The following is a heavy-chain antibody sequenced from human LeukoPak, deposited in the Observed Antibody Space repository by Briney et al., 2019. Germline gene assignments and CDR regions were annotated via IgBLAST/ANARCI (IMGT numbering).Heavy chain of an antibody. CDR3: ASRVGASYYYYGMDV. V-gene: IGHV4-39*01. D-gene: IGHD1-26*01. CDR2: IYYSGST. Sequence: SETLSLTCTVSGGSISSSSYYWGWIRQPPGKGLEWIGSIYYSGSTYYKPSLKSRVTISVDTSKNQFSLKLSSVTAADTAVYYCASRVGASYYYYGMDVWGQGTTVTVSS. J-gene: IGHJ6*02. CDR1: GGSISSSSYY.